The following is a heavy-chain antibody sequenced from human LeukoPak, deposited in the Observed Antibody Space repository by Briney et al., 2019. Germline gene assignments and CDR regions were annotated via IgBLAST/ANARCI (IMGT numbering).Heavy chain of an antibody. CDR3: ARGKRTYYDFWSGLDAFDI. D-gene: IGHD3-3*01. Sequence: GGSLRLSCAASGFTFSSYGMSWVRQAPGKGLEWVSAISGSGGSTSYAQKFQGRVTMTRDMSTSTVYMELSSLRSEDTAVYYCARGKRTYYDFWSGLDAFDIWGQGTMVTVSS. J-gene: IGHJ3*02. CDR2: ISGSGGST. CDR1: GFTFSSYG. V-gene: IGHV3-23*01.